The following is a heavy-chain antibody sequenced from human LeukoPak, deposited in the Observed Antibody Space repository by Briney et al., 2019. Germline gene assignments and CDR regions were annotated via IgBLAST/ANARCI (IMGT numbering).Heavy chain of an antibody. J-gene: IGHJ4*02. CDR3: ARTYQFTGIQLWADY. Sequence: GASVKVSCKAAGYTVTRYYIHWVRQAAGQGREWMGWINPNSGGTNYAQKFQGRVTMTRDTSISTAYMELSRLRSDDTAVYYCARTYQFTGIQLWADYWGQGTLVTVSS. D-gene: IGHD5-18*01. CDR1: GYTVTRYY. V-gene: IGHV1-2*02. CDR2: INPNSGGT.